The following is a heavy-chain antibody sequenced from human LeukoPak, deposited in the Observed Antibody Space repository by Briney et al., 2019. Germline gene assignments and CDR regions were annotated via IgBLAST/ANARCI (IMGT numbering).Heavy chain of an antibody. J-gene: IGHJ4*02. CDR2: IRSKAYGGTT. CDR3: ARDSGSGSYSGY. CDR1: GFTFGDYA. D-gene: IGHD3-10*01. Sequence: GSLRLSCTASGFTFGDYAMSWFRQAPGKGLEWVSFIRSKAYGGTTEYAASVEGRFTISRDNAKNTLFLQMNSLRAEDTAVYYCARDSGSGSYSGYWGLGTLVTVSS. V-gene: IGHV3-49*03.